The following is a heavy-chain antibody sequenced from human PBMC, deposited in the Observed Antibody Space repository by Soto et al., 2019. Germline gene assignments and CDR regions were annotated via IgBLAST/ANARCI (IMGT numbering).Heavy chain of an antibody. J-gene: IGHJ4*02. CDR2: INPNSGGT. V-gene: IGHV1-2*02. CDR3: ARERRIYYDSSGYYWD. CDR1: GYTFTGYY. Sequence: QVQLVQSGAEVKKPGASGKVSCKASGYTFTGYYMHWVRQAPGQGLEWMGWINPNSGGTNYAQKFQGRVTMTRDTSISTAYMELSRLRSDDTAVYYCARERRIYYDSSGYYWDWGQGTLVTVSS. D-gene: IGHD3-22*01.